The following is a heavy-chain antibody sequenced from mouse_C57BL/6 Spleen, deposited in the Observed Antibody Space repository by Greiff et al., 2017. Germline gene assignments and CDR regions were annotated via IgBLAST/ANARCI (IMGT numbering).Heavy chain of an antibody. D-gene: IGHD2-4*01. V-gene: IGHV1-15*01. CDR2: IDPETGGT. CDR3: TRNYYDYSFDY. CDR1: GYTFTDYE. Sequence: VQVVESGAELVRPGASVTLSCKASGYTFTDYEMHWVKQTPVHGLEWIGAIDPETGGTAYNQKFKGKAILTADKSSSTAYMELRSLTSEDSAVYYCTRNYYDYSFDYLGQGTTLTVSS. J-gene: IGHJ2*01.